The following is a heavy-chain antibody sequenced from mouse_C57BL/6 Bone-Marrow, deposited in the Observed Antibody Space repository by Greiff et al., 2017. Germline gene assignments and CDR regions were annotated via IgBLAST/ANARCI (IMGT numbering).Heavy chain of an antibody. CDR1: GYTFTSHW. D-gene: IGHD2-4*01. CDR3: AREGPYDYDGSFDY. J-gene: IGHJ2*01. V-gene: IGHV1-56*01. CDR2: IFPGSGST. Sequence: QVQLQQSGPELVRPGASVKISCKAPGYTFTSHWMQWVRQRPGQGLEWIGEIFPGSGSTYYNEKFKGKATLTADKSSSTAYMQFSSLTSEDSAIYYCAREGPYDYDGSFDYWGQGTTLTVSS.